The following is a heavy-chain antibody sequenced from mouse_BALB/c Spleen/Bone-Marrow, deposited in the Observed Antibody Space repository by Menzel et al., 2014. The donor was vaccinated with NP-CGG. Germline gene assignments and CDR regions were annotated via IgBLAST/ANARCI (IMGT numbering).Heavy chain of an antibody. Sequence: QVQLKESGAELVKPGASVKLSCKASGYTFTSYYMNWVKQRPGQGLEWTGEINPSNGGTNFNEKFKSRATLTVDKSSSTVFKQLSSLTYEDSVVYYCTRGHDCDFDYWGQGTSLTVSS. CDR2: INPSNGGT. V-gene: IGHV1S81*02. D-gene: IGHD2-12*01. CDR1: GYTFTSYY. CDR3: TRGHDCDFDY. J-gene: IGHJ2*02.